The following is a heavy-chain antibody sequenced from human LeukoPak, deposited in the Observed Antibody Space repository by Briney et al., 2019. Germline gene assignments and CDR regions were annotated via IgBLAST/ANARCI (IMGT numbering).Heavy chain of an antibody. J-gene: IGHJ4*02. Sequence: GGSLRLSCAASGFTFNNYAMYGVRQAPGKGLEWGSGIFGSGGSGHYADSVKGRFTISRDNSKNTVYLQLDSLRVEDTAVYYCGKTTVGYSSGRYPGWPVDYWGQGTLVTVSS. V-gene: IGHV3-23*01. CDR2: IFGSGGSG. D-gene: IGHD2-15*01. CDR3: GKTTVGYSSGRYPGWPVDY. CDR1: GFTFNNYA.